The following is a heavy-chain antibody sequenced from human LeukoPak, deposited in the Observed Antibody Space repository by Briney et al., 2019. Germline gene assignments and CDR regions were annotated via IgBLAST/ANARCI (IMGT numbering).Heavy chain of an antibody. Sequence: GGSLRLSCAASEFTFSSYSMNWVRQAPGKGLEWVSSISSSSSYIYYADSVKGRFTISRDNAKNSLYLQMNSLRAEDTAVYYCARGGVIVFDYWGQGTLVTVSS. CDR1: EFTFSSYS. J-gene: IGHJ4*02. CDR2: ISSSSSYI. V-gene: IGHV3-21*01. D-gene: IGHD3-16*02. CDR3: ARGGVIVFDY.